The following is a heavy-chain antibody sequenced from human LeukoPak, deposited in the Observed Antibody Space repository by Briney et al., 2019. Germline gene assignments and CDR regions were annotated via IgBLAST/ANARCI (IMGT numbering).Heavy chain of an antibody. V-gene: IGHV4-61*01. D-gene: IGHD6-19*01. CDR1: GGSVSSGSYY. J-gene: IGHJ4*02. CDR3: ARGNAEFYSSGWGSYYIAY. CDR2: IYYSGST. Sequence: PSETLSLTCTVSGGSVSSGSYYWSWIRQPPGKGLEWIGYIYYSGSTNYNPSLKSRVTISVDTSKNQFSLKLSSVTAADTAVYYCARGNAEFYSSGWGSYYIAYWGQGTLVTVSS.